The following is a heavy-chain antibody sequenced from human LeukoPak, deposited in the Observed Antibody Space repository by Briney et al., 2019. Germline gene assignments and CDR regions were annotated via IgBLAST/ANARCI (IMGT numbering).Heavy chain of an antibody. V-gene: IGHV4-61*02. CDR2: IYTSGST. J-gene: IGHJ6*03. CDR1: GGSISSGDYY. D-gene: IGHD6-13*01. Sequence: SQTLSLTCTVSGGSISSGDYYWSWIRQPPGKGLEWIGRIYTSGSTNYNPSLKSRVTISVDTSKNQFSLKLSSVTAADTAVYYCASHRPIAAAGTKYYYYYMDVWGKGTTVTVFS. CDR3: ASHRPIAAAGTKYYYYYMDV.